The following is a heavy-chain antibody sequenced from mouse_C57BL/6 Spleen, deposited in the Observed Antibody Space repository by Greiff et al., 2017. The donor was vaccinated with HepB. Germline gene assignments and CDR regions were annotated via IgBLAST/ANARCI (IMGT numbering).Heavy chain of an antibody. V-gene: IGHV2-2*01. J-gene: IGHJ4*01. CDR1: GFSLTSYG. CDR2: IWSGGST. Sequence: QVQLQQSGPGLVQPSQSLSITCTVSGFSLTSYGVHWVRQSPGKGLEWLGVIWSGGSTDYNAAFISRLSISKDNSKSQVFFKMNSLQADDTAIYYCARWWRLQGYYAMDYWGQGTSVTVSS. CDR3: ARWWRLQGYYAMDY. D-gene: IGHD2-13*01.